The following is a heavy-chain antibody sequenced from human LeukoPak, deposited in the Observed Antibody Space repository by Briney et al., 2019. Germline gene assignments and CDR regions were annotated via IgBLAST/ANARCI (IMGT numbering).Heavy chain of an antibody. D-gene: IGHD3-10*01. V-gene: IGHV1-69*08. CDR3: ARESYGSGSFGDY. J-gene: IGHJ4*02. Sequence: ASVKVSCKAFGATLSSNTISWVRQAPGQGLEWMGRIIPILGTANYAQKVQGTVTFTADKSTSTAYMELSSLRSEDTAVYYCARESYGSGSFGDYWGQGTLVTVSS. CDR1: GATLSSNT. CDR2: IIPILGTA.